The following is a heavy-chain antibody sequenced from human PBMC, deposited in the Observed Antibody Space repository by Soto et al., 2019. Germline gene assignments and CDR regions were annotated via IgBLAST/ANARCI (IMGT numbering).Heavy chain of an antibody. D-gene: IGHD3-22*01. CDR1: GGTFSSYA. J-gene: IGHJ4*02. CDR2: IIPIFGTA. CDR3: VRPSSGYFPFDY. Sequence: QVQLVQSGAEVKKPGSSVKVSCKASGGTFSSYAISWVRQAPGQGLEWMGGIIPIFGTANYAQKFQGRVTITADESTSTAYMEMSGLRSEDTAVYYCVRPSSGYFPFDYWGQGTLVTVSS. V-gene: IGHV1-69*12.